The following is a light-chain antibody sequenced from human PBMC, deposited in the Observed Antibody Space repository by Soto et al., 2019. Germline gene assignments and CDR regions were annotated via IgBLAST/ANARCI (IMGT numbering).Light chain of an antibody. V-gene: IGKV3-20*01. CDR3: QQYGSSPQT. J-gene: IGKJ1*01. CDR1: QTVRSNY. Sequence: EIVLTQSPGTLSLSPGDRATVSCRASQTVRSNYLAWYQQKPGQAPRLLIYAASTRATGIPDRFSGSGSGTDFTLTISRLEPEDFAVYYCQQYGSSPQTFGQGTKV. CDR2: AAS.